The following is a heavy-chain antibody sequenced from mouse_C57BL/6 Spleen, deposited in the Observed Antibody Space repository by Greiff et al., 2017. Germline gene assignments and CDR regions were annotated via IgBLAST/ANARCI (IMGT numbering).Heavy chain of an antibody. J-gene: IGHJ4*01. V-gene: IGHV1-69*01. CDR2: IDPSDSDT. D-gene: IGHD2-12*01. CDR1: GYTFTSYW. CDR3: ASKRLLSPMDY. Sequence: QVQLQQPGAELVMPGASVKLSCKASGYTFTSYWMHWVKQRPGQGLEWIGKIDPSDSDTNYNQKFKGKSTLTVDKSSSTAYMQLSSLTSEDSAVYYCASKRLLSPMDYWGQGTSVTVSS.